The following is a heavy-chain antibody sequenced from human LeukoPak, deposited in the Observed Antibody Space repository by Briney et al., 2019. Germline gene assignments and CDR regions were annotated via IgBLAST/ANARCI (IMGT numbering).Heavy chain of an antibody. D-gene: IGHD6-13*01. J-gene: IGHJ6*03. V-gene: IGHV4-61*02. CDR2: IYTSGST. CDR1: GGSISSGSYY. CDR3: AREKRLRSSSWYPRPYYYYMDV. Sequence: SETLSLTCTVSGGSISSGSYYWSWIRQPAGKGLEWIGRIYTSGSTNYNPSLKSRVTMSVDTSKNQFSLKLSSVTAADTAVYYCAREKRLRSSSWYPRPYYYYMDVWGKGTTVTISS.